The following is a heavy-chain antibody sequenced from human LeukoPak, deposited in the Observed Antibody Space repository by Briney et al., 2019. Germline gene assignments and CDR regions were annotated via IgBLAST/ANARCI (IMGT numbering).Heavy chain of an antibody. CDR1: GFTFSSYT. D-gene: IGHD3-22*01. CDR3: ARGPPQNYYYDRSGYYFGV. Sequence: GGPLRLSCAASGFTFSSYTMNWVRQAPGKGLEWVSYISSGNSNIYYADSVKGRFTISRDNAKNSLYLQMNSLRAEDTAVYYCARGPPQNYYYDRSGYYFGVWGQGTLVTVSS. CDR2: ISSGNSNI. J-gene: IGHJ4*02. V-gene: IGHV3-48*01.